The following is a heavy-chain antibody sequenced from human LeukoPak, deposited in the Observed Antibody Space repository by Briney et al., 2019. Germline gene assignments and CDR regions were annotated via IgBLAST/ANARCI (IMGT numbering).Heavy chain of an antibody. V-gene: IGHV3-7*01. D-gene: IGHD5-12*01. Sequence: GGSLRLSCAASGFTFSTYWMAWVRQAPGKGPEWVANIKQDESERYYVESVKGRFTISRDNTKNSLYLQMNSLRAEDTAVYYCAREGGYSGYDYWGQGTLVTVSS. J-gene: IGHJ4*02. CDR2: IKQDESER. CDR1: GFTFSTYW. CDR3: AREGGYSGYDY.